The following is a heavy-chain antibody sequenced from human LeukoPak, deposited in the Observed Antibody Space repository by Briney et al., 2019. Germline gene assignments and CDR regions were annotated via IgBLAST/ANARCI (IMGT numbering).Heavy chain of an antibody. CDR3: ARDQYYGSGSYYTRGGFDY. CDR2: IYYSGST. V-gene: IGHV4-39*07. D-gene: IGHD3-10*01. Sequence: SETLSLTCTVSGGSISSSSHYWGWIRQPPGKGLEWIVSIYYSGSTYYNPSLKSRVTISVDTSKNQFSVKLSSVTAADTAVYYCARDQYYGSGSYYTRGGFDYWGQGTLVTVSS. J-gene: IGHJ4*02. CDR1: GGSISSSSHY.